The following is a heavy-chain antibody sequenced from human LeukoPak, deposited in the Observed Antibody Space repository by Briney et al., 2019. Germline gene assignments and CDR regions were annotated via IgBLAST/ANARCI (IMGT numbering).Heavy chain of an antibody. D-gene: IGHD6-13*01. CDR2: INTNTGNP. V-gene: IGHV7-4-1*02. CDR1: GYTFTSYA. J-gene: IGHJ4*02. Sequence: ASVKVSCKASGYTFTSYAMNWVRQAPGQGLEWVGWINTNTGNPTYAQGFTGRFVFSLDTSVSTAYLQISSLKAEDTAVYYCARGLSLYSSRRKGGDYWGQGTLVTVSS. CDR3: ARGLSLYSSRRKGGDY.